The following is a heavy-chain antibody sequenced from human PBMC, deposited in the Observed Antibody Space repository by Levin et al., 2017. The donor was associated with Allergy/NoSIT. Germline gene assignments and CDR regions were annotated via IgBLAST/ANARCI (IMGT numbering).Heavy chain of an antibody. V-gene: IGHV4-59*01. CDR3: ARGCSGGSCYGDAFDI. Sequence: KASETLSLTCTVSGGSISSYYWSWIRQPPGKGLEWIGYIYYSGSTNYNPSLKSRVTISVDTYKNQFSLKLSSVTAADTAVYDCARGCSGGSCYGDAFDIWGQGTMVTVSS. J-gene: IGHJ3*02. CDR1: GGSISSYY. D-gene: IGHD2-15*01. CDR2: IYYSGST.